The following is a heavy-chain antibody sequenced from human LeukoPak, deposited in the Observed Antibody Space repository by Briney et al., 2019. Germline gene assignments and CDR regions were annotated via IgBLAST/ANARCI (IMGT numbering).Heavy chain of an antibody. CDR3: ARVPSGWYVPYFDY. V-gene: IGHV3-11*01. D-gene: IGHD6-19*01. CDR1: GFTFSDYY. Sequence: GGSLRLSCAASGFTFSDYYMSWIRQAPGKGLEWVSYISSSGSTIYYADSVKGRFTISRDNAKNSLYLQMNSPRAEDTAVYYCARVPSGWYVPYFDYWGQGTLVTVSS. CDR2: ISSSGSTI. J-gene: IGHJ4*02.